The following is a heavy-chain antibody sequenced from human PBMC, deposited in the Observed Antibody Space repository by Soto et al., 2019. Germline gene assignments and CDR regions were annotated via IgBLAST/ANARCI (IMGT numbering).Heavy chain of an antibody. Sequence: SETLSLTCSVSGGSISSNYWSWIRLPAGKGLEWIGRIYYNGNTNYNPSLKSRVTMSVDTSKNQFSLNLSSVTAADTAMYYCARERAPEWLRYLDYWGLGTLVTVYS. D-gene: IGHD5-12*01. J-gene: IGHJ4*01. CDR2: IYYNGNT. CDR1: GGSISSNY. V-gene: IGHV4-4*07. CDR3: ARERAPEWLRYLDY.